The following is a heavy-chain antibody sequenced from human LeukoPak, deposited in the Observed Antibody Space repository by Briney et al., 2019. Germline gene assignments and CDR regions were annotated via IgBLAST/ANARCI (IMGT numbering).Heavy chain of an antibody. J-gene: IGHJ4*02. CDR1: GYSFTTYY. Sequence: ASVKVSCKASGYSFTTYYMHWVRQAPGQGLEWMGIIKPSGGSTSYAQKFQDRVTMTRDTSTSTVYMELSSLRSEDTAVYYCAILDPPRDYWGQGTLVTVSS. CDR2: IKPSGGST. V-gene: IGHV1-46*01. CDR3: AILDPPRDY.